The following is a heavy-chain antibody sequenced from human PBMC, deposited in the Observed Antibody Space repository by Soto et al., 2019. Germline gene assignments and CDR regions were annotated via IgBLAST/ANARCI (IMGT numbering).Heavy chain of an antibody. V-gene: IGHV3-30*04. J-gene: IGHJ3*01. Sequence: QVQLVESGGGVVQPGRSLSLSCTASGITFSLFAMHWVRQAPGKGLEWVAVVSKDGINKYYADSVKGRFTISRDNPENTVYLQMNNLITEDTAVYYCVRDIWWELRVDAFDRWGQGTMVTVSS. CDR3: VRDIWWELRVDAFDR. CDR1: GITFSLFA. D-gene: IGHD1-26*01. CDR2: VSKDGINK.